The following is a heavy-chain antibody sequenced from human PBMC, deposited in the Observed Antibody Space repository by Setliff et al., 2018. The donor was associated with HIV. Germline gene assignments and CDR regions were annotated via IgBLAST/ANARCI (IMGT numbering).Heavy chain of an antibody. J-gene: IGHJ3*02. CDR1: GYTFTSYG. D-gene: IGHD3-10*01. CDR2: ISGYNGDT. Sequence: ASVKVSCKASGYTFTSYGINWVRQAPGQGPEWVGWISGYNGDTKYAQRFQGRLTMTTETSTSTAYMDLRSLRSDDTALYYCARDGFGHDAFDIWG. V-gene: IGHV1-18*01. CDR3: ARDGFGHDAFDI.